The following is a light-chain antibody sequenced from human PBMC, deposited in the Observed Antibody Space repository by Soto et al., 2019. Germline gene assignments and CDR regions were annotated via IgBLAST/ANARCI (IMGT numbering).Light chain of an antibody. Sequence: QSVLTQPPSVSGAPRQRVTISCSGSSSNIGAGYDVHWYQQLPGKAPKLLIYANNNRPSGVPDRFSGSKSVTSASLAIAGLQAEDEADYYCQSYDSSLTVFGTGTKLTVL. CDR1: SSNIGAGYD. CDR2: ANN. J-gene: IGLJ1*01. CDR3: QSYDSSLTV. V-gene: IGLV1-40*01.